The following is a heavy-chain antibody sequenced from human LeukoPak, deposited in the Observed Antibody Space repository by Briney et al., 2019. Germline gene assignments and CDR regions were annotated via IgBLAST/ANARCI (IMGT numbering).Heavy chain of an antibody. CDR2: IDPGGGST. CDR3: ARVYDSSQNAFDM. D-gene: IGHD3-22*01. J-gene: IGHJ3*02. Sequence: ASVKVSCKASGYTFTSDYMHWVRQAPGQGLEWMGIIDPGGGSTSYAQKFQGRVTMTRDTSTSTVAMELSSLTSEDTAVYYCARVYDSSQNAFDMWGQGTMVTVSS. CDR1: GYTFTSDY. V-gene: IGHV1-46*01.